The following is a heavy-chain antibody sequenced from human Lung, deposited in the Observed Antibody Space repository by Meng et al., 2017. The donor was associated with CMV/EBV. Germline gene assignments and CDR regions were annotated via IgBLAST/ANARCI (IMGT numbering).Heavy chain of an antibody. D-gene: IGHD6-13*01. V-gene: IGHV1-8*03. CDR2: MNPNSGNT. J-gene: IGHJ4*02. CDR3: ARGSSSYFDY. CDR1: GYTFTSYD. Sequence: SVXVSCKASGYTFTSYDINWVRQATGQGLEWMGWMNPNSGNTGYAQKFQGRVTITGNTSISTAYMELSSLRSEDTAVYYCARGSSSYFDYWGQGTLVTVSS.